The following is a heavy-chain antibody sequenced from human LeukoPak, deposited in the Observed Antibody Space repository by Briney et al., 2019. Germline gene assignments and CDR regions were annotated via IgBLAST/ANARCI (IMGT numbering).Heavy chain of an antibody. Sequence: SETLSLTCTVSGGSIRSTTYYWGWVRQPPGKGLEWIGSIYYSGNTYHSPSLMSRVTISVDTSKNQFSLNLSSVTAADTAVYYCARAPYYDFWSGYSPSYYYYMDVWGKGTTVTVSS. J-gene: IGHJ6*03. CDR2: IYYSGNT. CDR1: GGSIRSTTYY. CDR3: ARAPYYDFWSGYSPSYYYYMDV. V-gene: IGHV4-39*07. D-gene: IGHD3-3*01.